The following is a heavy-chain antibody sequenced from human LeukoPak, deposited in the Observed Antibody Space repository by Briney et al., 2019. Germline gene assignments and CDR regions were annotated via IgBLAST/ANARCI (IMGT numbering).Heavy chain of an antibody. V-gene: IGHV3-73*01. J-gene: IGHJ3*02. Sequence: PGGSLRLSCAAYGFTFSGSAMHWVRQAPGKGLEWVGRIRSKANNYATAYVASVKGRFTISRDDSKNTAYLQMNSLKTEDTAVYYCTRPSDRSGYYGDAFDIWGQGTMVTVSS. D-gene: IGHD3-22*01. CDR2: IRSKANNYAT. CDR3: TRPSDRSGYYGDAFDI. CDR1: GFTFSGSA.